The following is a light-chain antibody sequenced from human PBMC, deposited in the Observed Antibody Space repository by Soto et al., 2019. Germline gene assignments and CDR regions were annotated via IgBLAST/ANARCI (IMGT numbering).Light chain of an antibody. CDR3: QQYNNWPRT. Sequence: EIVMTQSPATLSVSPGARATLSCRASQSVSSNFAWYQQKPGQAPRLLIYGASTRATGIPARFSGSGSGTEFTLTISSLQSEDFAVYYCQQYNNWPRTFGQGTKVDIK. V-gene: IGKV3-15*01. J-gene: IGKJ1*01. CDR1: QSVSSN. CDR2: GAS.